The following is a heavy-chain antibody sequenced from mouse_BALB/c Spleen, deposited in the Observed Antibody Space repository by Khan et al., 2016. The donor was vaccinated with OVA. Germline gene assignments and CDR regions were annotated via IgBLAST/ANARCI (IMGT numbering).Heavy chain of an antibody. Sequence: EVELVESGGGLVRPGGSLKLSCAASGFTFINYAMSWVRQTPEKRLEWVATISSGGSYTYYPDSVKGRFTISRDNAEHTLYLQMSSLRSEDTAMSYCARTPGYYGSNYFDDWGQGTTLTVSS. CDR3: ARTPGYYGSNYFDD. CDR2: ISSGGSYT. CDR1: GFTFINYA. V-gene: IGHV5-9-3*01. D-gene: IGHD1-1*01. J-gene: IGHJ2*01.